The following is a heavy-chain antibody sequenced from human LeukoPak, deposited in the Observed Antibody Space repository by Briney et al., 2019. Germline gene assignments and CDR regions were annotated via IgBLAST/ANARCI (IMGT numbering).Heavy chain of an antibody. D-gene: IGHD5-18*01. CDR3: AKERASYGVPGLFDY. J-gene: IGHJ4*02. CDR2: ISASGYST. V-gene: IGHV3-23*01. CDR1: GFTFSSYA. Sequence: GGSLRLSCAASGFTFSSYAMSWVRQAPGKGLEWVSAISASGYSTHCADSVKGRFTISRDNSKNTLYLQMNSLRAEDTAVYYCAKERASYGVPGLFDYWGQGTLVTVSS.